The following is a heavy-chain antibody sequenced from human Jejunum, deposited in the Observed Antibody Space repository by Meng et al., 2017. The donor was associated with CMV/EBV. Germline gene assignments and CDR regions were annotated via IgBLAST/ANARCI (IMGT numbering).Heavy chain of an antibody. CDR1: SVSSGSYF. Sequence: SVSSGSYFWSWNRQPPGRGLEWIGYVEYTGSTNYNPSLKSRVIISVDTSKNQFSLKLRSVSAADTAVYYCARGEKRSQYYYGLDVWGQGTTVTVSS. CDR3: ARGEKRSQYYYGLDV. V-gene: IGHV4-61*01. D-gene: IGHD1-26*01. J-gene: IGHJ6*02. CDR2: VEYTGST.